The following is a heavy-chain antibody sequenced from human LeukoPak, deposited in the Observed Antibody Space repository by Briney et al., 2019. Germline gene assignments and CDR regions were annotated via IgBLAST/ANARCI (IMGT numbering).Heavy chain of an antibody. CDR1: GGSISSSSYY. D-gene: IGHD1-26*01. CDR3: ASASSGSYHFDY. Sequence: SETLSLTCTVSGGSISSSSYYWGWIRQPPGKGLEWIGSIYYSGSTYYNPSLKSRVTISVDTSKNQFSLKLSSVTAADTAVYYCASASSGSYHFDYWGQGILVTVSS. J-gene: IGHJ4*02. V-gene: IGHV4-39*01. CDR2: IYYSGST.